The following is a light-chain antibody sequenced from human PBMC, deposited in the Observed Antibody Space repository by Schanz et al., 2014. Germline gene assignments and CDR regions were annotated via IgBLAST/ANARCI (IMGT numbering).Light chain of an antibody. Sequence: EIVLTQSPGTLSLSPGERATLFCRASQSVSSTYLAWYQQKPGQAPRLLIYGASNRATGIPDRFSGSGSGTDFPLIISRLEPEDFAVYYCQHYQQHCVSLWTFGQGTKVEIK. CDR1: QSVSSTY. CDR3: QHYQQHCVSLWT. CDR2: GAS. V-gene: IGKV3-20*01. J-gene: IGKJ1*01.